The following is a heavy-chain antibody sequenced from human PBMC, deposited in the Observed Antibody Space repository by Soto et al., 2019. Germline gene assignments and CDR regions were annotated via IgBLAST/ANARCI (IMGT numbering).Heavy chain of an antibody. CDR1: GYTFTSYG. J-gene: IGHJ4*02. CDR2: ISAYNGNT. CDR3: ARAATTYDASGYFRY. D-gene: IGHD3-22*01. Sequence: GASVKVSCKASGYTFTSYGISWVRQAPGQGLEWMGWISAYNGNTNYAQKLQGRVTMTTDTSTSTAYMELRSLRSDDTAVYFCARAATTYDASGYFRYWGQGTLVTVSS. V-gene: IGHV1-18*01.